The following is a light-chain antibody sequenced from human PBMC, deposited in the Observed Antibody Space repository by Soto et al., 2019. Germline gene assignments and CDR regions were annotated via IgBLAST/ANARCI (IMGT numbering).Light chain of an antibody. V-gene: IGKV1-5*01. CDR3: PHSNNYPRT. J-gene: IGKJ1*01. CDR1: QSIRSW. CDR2: DAY. Sequence: TQSASVLSSSVGDRVTSTCRASQSIRSWLAWYQQKPGKAPKLLIYDAYSLESGVPSRFSGRRSGTDFTLTISSLQPEDFATYYCPHSNNYPRTSGQGTKVDI.